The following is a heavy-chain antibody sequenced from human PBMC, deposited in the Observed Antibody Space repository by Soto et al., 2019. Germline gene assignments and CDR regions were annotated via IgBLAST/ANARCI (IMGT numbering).Heavy chain of an antibody. CDR2: INPSSGGT. Sequence: GASVKVSCKASGYTFIGFYMHWVRQAPGQGLEWMGWINPSSGGTYYAQRFQGRVTMTRDMSVDTAYLELSSLKSDDTAVYYCAKAGTPRLEAPFDPWGQGTLVTVS. CDR1: GYTFIGFY. J-gene: IGHJ5*02. CDR3: AKAGTPRLEAPFDP. D-gene: IGHD1-1*01. V-gene: IGHV1-2*02.